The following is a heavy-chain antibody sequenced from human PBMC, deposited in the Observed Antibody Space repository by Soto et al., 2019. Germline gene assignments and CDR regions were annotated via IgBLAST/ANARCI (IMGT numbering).Heavy chain of an antibody. Sequence: QVQLVQSGAEVKKPGSSVKVSCKASGGTFSSYAISWVRQAPGQGLEWMGGIIPIFGTANYAQKFQGRVTITADESTSTAYMELSGLRSEDTAVYYCARGMVRGVLYYFDYWGQGTLVTVSS. CDR3: ARGMVRGVLYYFDY. CDR2: IIPIFGTA. D-gene: IGHD3-10*01. CDR1: GGTFSSYA. J-gene: IGHJ4*02. V-gene: IGHV1-69*01.